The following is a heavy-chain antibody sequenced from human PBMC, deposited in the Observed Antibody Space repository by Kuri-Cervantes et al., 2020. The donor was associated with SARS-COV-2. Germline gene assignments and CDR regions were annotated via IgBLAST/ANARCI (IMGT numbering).Heavy chain of an antibody. Sequence: GGSLRLSCAASGFTFSSYAMSWVRQAPGKGLEWVSAISGSGGSTYCADSVKGRFTISRDNSKNTLYLQMNSLRAEDTAVYYCARPKPNSRYGIGAFDIWGQGTMVTVSS. CDR3: ARPKPNSRYGIGAFDI. D-gene: IGHD5-24*01. V-gene: IGHV3-23*01. CDR2: ISGSGGST. J-gene: IGHJ3*02. CDR1: GFTFSSYA.